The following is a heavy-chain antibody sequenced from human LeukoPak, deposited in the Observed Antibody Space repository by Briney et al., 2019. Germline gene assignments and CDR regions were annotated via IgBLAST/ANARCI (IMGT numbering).Heavy chain of an antibody. D-gene: IGHD2-2*02. V-gene: IGHV4-34*01. CDR2: INHSGST. CDR1: GGSFSGYY. CDR3: ARSARYCSSTSCHNYGMDV. Sequence: KPSETLSLTCAVYGGSFSGYYWSWIRQPPGKGLEWIGEINHSGSTNYNPSLKSRVTISVDTSKNQFSLKLSSVTAADTAVYYCARSARYCSSTSCHNYGMDVWGQGTTVTVSS. J-gene: IGHJ6*02.